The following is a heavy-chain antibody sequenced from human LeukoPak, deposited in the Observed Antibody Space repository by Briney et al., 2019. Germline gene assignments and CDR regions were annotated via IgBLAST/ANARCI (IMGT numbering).Heavy chain of an antibody. J-gene: IGHJ3*02. CDR3: AKDFRRWSFFNAFDI. V-gene: IGHV3-30*18. Sequence: GGSLRLSCAASGFTFSNFGMHWIRQAPGKGLEWVAVISYDGSNKYWGDSVKGRFTISRDNSKNTLYLQMNSLRAEDTAVYYCAKDFRRWSFFNAFDIRGQGTMVTVPS. CDR1: GFTFSNFG. D-gene: IGHD4-23*01. CDR2: ISYDGSNK.